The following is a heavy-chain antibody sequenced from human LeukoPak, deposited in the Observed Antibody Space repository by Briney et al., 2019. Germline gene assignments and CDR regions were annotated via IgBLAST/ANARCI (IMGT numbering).Heavy chain of an antibody. Sequence: GGSLRLSCAASGFTVSSNYMSWVRQAPGKGLEWVSVIYSGGSTYYADSVKGRFTISRDNSKNTLYLQMNSLRAEDTAVYYCARDLGGGDSSLDYWGQGTLVTVSS. CDR2: IYSGGST. J-gene: IGHJ4*02. CDR1: GFTVSSNY. V-gene: IGHV3-66*01. D-gene: IGHD2-21*02. CDR3: ARDLGGGDSSLDY.